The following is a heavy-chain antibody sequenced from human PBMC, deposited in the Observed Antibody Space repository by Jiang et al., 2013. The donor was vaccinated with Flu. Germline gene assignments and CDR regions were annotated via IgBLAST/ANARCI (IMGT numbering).Heavy chain of an antibody. J-gene: IGHJ3*02. CDR2: INPNSGGT. V-gene: IGHV1-2*02. Sequence: GAEVKKPGASVKVSCKASGYTFTGYYMHWVRQAPGQGLEWMGWINPNSGGTNYAQKFQGRVTMTRDTSISTAYMELSRLRSDDTAVYYCASPYGDYNPLPDDAFDIWGQGTMVTVSS. CDR3: ASPYGDYNPLPDDAFDI. CDR1: GYTFTGYY. D-gene: IGHD4-17*01.